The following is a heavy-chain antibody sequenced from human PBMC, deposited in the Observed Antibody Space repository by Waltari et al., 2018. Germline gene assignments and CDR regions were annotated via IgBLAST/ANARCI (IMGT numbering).Heavy chain of an antibody. Sequence: EVQLVESGGGLVQPGGSLRLSCEASVFTFSRSWMHWVRQAPGKGLVWVSRINSDGSSTTYADSVKGRLTISRDNVKNTLYLQMNSLRAEDTAVYFCAREMTTFSSSPVEYWGQGTLVSVSS. CDR2: INSDGSST. CDR1: VFTFSRSW. CDR3: AREMTTFSSSPVEY. J-gene: IGHJ4*02. D-gene: IGHD6-6*01. V-gene: IGHV3-74*01.